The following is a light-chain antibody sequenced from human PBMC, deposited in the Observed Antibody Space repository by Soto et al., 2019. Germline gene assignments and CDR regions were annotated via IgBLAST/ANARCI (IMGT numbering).Light chain of an antibody. V-gene: IGKV3-15*01. CDR2: GAS. CDR3: QQRSNWPPT. J-gene: IGKJ1*01. Sequence: DIVMTQSPATLSVSPWGIATLSCRASQSVGSNVAWYQQKPGQPPRLLIYGASTRAAGVPARFSGSGYGRQFSLTIPSLEPEDFAVYYCQQRSNWPPTFGQGTKVDIK. CDR1: QSVGSN.